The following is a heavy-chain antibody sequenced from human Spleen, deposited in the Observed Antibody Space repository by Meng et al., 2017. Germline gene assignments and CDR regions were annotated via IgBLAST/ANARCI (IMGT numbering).Heavy chain of an antibody. CDR2: ISYDGSHK. CDR1: GFTFSSCP. Sequence: GASLKISCAASGFTFSSCPMHWVRQAPGKGLEWVAVISYDGSHKYYADSVKGRFTVSRDNSRSTLYLQMISLRAEDTAVYYCAREYSSFGGLFYYYYGMDVWGQGTTVTVSS. J-gene: IGHJ6*02. D-gene: IGHD6-6*01. V-gene: IGHV3-30*04. CDR3: AREYSSFGGLFYYYYGMDV.